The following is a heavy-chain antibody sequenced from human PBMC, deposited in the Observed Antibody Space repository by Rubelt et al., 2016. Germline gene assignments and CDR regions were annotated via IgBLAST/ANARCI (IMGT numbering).Heavy chain of an antibody. Sequence: ASGFTHTYSTMTWVRQAPGKGLEWVSAISGNGGSTHYADSVRGRFTISRDNSRNTLYLQMNSLRAEDTAVYYCAKGHSNLDYWGQGTLVTVSS. CDR2: ISGNGGST. J-gene: IGHJ4*02. D-gene: IGHD6-13*01. V-gene: IGHV3-23*01. CDR3: AKGHSNLDY. CDR1: GFTHTYST.